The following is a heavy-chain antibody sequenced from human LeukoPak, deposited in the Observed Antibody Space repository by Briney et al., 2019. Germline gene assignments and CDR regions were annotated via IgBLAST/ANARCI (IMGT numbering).Heavy chain of an antibody. J-gene: IGHJ4*02. V-gene: IGHV4-59*01. D-gene: IGHD5-18*01. Sequence: SETLSLTCTVSGDSISSSYWSWIRQPPGKGLEWIGYIYYTGSTNYNPSLESRVTISLDTSKNHFSLKLSSVTAADTAVYYCAREPRGYTYGFHFDYWGPGTLVTVSS. CDR3: AREPRGYTYGFHFDY. CDR1: GDSISSSY. CDR2: IYYTGST.